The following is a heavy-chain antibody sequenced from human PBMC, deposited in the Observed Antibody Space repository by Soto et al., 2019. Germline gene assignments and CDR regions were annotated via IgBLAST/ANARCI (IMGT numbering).Heavy chain of an antibody. Sequence: ASVKVSCKTSGGTFSSYAISWVRQAPGQGLEWMGGIIPIFDTANYAQKFQGRVTITADESTSTAYMELSSLRSEDTAVYYCARDSSPRYGMDAWGQGTTVTVSS. CDR1: GGTFSSYA. V-gene: IGHV1-69*13. CDR2: IIPIFDTA. CDR3: ARDSSPRYGMDA. J-gene: IGHJ6*01.